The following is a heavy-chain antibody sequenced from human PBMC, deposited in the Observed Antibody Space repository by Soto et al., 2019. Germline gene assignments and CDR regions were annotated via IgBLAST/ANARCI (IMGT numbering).Heavy chain of an antibody. CDR3: SRDRGQFCTNGVCYFYYYYYMDV. CDR2: IRSKAYGGTA. Sequence: PGGSKRLSSPASGFPFGDYSRSWFRQAPGKGLEWVGFIRSKAYGGTADYAASVKGRFTMSRDDYKRIAYLQMSSLETEDTAVYYCSRDRGQFCTNGVCYFYYYYYMDVWGTGTTVTVSS. J-gene: IGHJ6*03. CDR1: GFPFGDYS. V-gene: IGHV3-49*03. D-gene: IGHD2-8*01.